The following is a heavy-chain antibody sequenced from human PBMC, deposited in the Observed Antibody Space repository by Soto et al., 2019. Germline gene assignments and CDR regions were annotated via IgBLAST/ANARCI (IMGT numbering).Heavy chain of an antibody. D-gene: IGHD2-2*01. J-gene: IGHJ3*02. CDR1: GGSISSGGYF. V-gene: IGHV4-30-2*01. CDR2: IYHSGST. Sequence: QLQLQESGSGLVKPSQTLSLTCAVSGGSISSGGYFWSWIRQPPGKGLEWIGYIYHSGSTYYNPSLKSRVTISVDRSKNQFSLKLSSVTAADTAEYYCARGYCISTSCIVRDGDAFDIWGQGTMVTVSS. CDR3: ARGYCISTSCIVRDGDAFDI.